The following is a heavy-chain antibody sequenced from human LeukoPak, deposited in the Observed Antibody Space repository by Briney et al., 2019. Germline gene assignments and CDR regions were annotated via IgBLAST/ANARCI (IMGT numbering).Heavy chain of an antibody. V-gene: IGHV3-53*01. CDR3: AKYIDGSGSPPNNWFDP. CDR1: GFTVSSNY. D-gene: IGHD3-10*01. Sequence: GGSLRLSCAASGFTVSSNYMSWVRQAPGKGLEWVSVIYSGGSTYYADSVKGRFTISRDNSKNTLYLQMNSLRAEDTAVYYCAKYIDGSGSPPNNWFDPWGQGTLVTVSS. J-gene: IGHJ5*02. CDR2: IYSGGST.